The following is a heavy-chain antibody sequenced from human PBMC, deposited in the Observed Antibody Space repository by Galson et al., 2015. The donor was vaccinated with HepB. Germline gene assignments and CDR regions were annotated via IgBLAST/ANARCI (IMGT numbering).Heavy chain of an antibody. CDR2: ISGTSSYT. D-gene: IGHD6-19*01. Sequence: SLRLSCAASGFTFSSYSMNWVRQAPGQRLEWVSSISGTSSYTYYADSVKGRFTVSRDSAKNSLYLHMDSLRAEDTAVYYCARDLGGWYSDVPSDYFDFWGQGTLVTVSS. CDR1: GFTFSSYS. CDR3: ARDLGGWYSDVPSDYFDF. J-gene: IGHJ4*02. V-gene: IGHV3-21*01.